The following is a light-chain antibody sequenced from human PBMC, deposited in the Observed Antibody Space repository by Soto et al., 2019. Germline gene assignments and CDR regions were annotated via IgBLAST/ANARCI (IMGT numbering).Light chain of an antibody. CDR2: DAS. V-gene: IGKV3-11*01. Sequence: EIVLTQSPATLSLSPGERATLSCRPSQSVSSYLAWYQQKPGQAPRLLISDASNRATDIPARFRGSGSGTDFTLTISSLEPEDFAVYYCQQRSNWPPEFTFGPGTKVDIK. J-gene: IGKJ3*01. CDR3: QQRSNWPPEFT. CDR1: QSVSSY.